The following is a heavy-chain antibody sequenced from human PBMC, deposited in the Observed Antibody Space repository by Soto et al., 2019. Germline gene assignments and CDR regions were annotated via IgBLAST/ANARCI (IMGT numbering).Heavy chain of an antibody. J-gene: IGHJ6*03. V-gene: IGHV4-31*03. CDR3: AREPYYYGSGSYQSNYYYYYMDV. Sequence: SETLSLTCTVSGGSISSGGYYWSWIRQHPGKGLEWIGYIYYSGSTYYNPSLKSRVTISVDTSKNQFSLKLSSVTAADTAVYYCAREPYYYGSGSYQSNYYYYYMDVWGKGTTVTVSS. CDR1: GGSISSGGYY. D-gene: IGHD3-10*01. CDR2: IYYSGST.